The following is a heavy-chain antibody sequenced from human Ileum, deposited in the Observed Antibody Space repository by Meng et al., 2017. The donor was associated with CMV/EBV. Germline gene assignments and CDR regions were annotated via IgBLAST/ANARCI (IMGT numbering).Heavy chain of an antibody. CDR2: IYWNDDK. D-gene: IGHD3-3*01. J-gene: IGHJ5*02. CDR1: GFSLSISGVA. V-gene: IGHV2-5*01. CDR3: AHSLRSGGWFDP. Sequence: TFCGFSLSISGVAVGWIRQPPGKALGWLALIYWNDDKRYSPSLKSSLTITKDTSKNQVVLTMTNMYPVDTATYYCAHSLRSGGWFDPWGQGTLVTVSS.